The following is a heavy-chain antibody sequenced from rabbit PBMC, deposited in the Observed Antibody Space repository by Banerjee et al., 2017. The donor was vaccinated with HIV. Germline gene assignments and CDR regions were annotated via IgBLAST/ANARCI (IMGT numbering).Heavy chain of an antibody. D-gene: IGHD1-1*01. V-gene: IGHV1S40*01. Sequence: WIACINTSSGNTVYATWAKGRFTISKTSWTTVTLQMTSLTAADTASYFCARDGASGYNFNLWGPGTLVTVS. CDR3: ARDGASGYNFNL. CDR2: INTSSGNT. J-gene: IGHJ4*01.